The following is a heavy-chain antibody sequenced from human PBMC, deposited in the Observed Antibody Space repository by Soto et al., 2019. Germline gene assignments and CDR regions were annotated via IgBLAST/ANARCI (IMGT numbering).Heavy chain of an antibody. D-gene: IGHD2-15*01. V-gene: IGHV4-34*01. CDR1: GGSFSGYY. Sequence: SETLSLTCAVYGGSFSGYYWSWIRQPPGKGLEWIGSNYYSGSTYYNPSLKSRVTISVDTSKNQFSLKLSPVTAADTAVYYCARMGDSGGYYYYYGMDVWGQGTTVTVSS. CDR2: NYYSGST. J-gene: IGHJ6*02. CDR3: ARMGDSGGYYYYYGMDV.